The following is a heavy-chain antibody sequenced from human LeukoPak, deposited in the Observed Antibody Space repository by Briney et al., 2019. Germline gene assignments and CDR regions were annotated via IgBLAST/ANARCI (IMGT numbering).Heavy chain of an antibody. CDR1: GFTFRTYD. CDR2: IGTAGDT. D-gene: IGHD2-15*01. CDR3: XXVAWLDYHSMDV. J-gene: IGHJ6*02. Sequence: GGSLRLSCAASGFTFRTYDFPWVRQVKGIGLEWVSGIGTAGDTYYAGSVKGRFTISRENAKNSLYLQMNSLRAGDTALYYCXXVAWLDYHSMDVWGQGTTVTVSS. V-gene: IGHV3-13*01.